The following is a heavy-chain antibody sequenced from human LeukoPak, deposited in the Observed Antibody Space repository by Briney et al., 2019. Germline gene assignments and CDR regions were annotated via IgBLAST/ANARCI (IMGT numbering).Heavy chain of an antibody. Sequence: PSETLSLTCTVSGGSISSGGYYWSWIRQPPGKGLEWIGYIYHSGSTYYNPSLKSRVTISVDRSKNQFSLKLSSVTAADTAVYYCARVLPPNHSVIDYWGQGTLVTVSS. V-gene: IGHV4-30-2*01. D-gene: IGHD1-14*01. J-gene: IGHJ4*02. CDR1: GGSISSGGYY. CDR3: ARVLPPNHSVIDY. CDR2: IYHSGST.